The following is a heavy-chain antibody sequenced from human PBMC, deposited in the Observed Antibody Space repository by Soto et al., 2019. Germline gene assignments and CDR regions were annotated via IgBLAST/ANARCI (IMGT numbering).Heavy chain of an antibody. Sequence: EVQLVESGGDLIQPGGSLRISCAASGFTFSTSWMHWVRQTPGEGLAWVSRINSDGTTINYADSVKGRFTISRDNAKNTLYLQMNSLRADYTAVYYCTRAGSYRFDYWGQGTLVTVSS. D-gene: IGHD1-26*01. CDR3: TRAGSYRFDY. CDR1: GFTFSTSW. V-gene: IGHV3-74*01. CDR2: INSDGTTI. J-gene: IGHJ4*02.